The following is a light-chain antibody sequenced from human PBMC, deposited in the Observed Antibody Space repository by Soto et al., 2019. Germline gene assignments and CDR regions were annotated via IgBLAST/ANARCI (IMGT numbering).Light chain of an antibody. CDR1: QNIYIW. V-gene: IGKV1-5*03. CDR3: QHFNDYYVA. Sequence: DIQMTQSPSTLSASVGDRVTITCRASQNIYIWLAWYQQKPGKAPRVVINKASTLESGDPSRFSGSGLGTEFTLTIDSLQPDDFATYYCQHFNDYYVAFGQGTRVEVK. J-gene: IGKJ1*01. CDR2: KAS.